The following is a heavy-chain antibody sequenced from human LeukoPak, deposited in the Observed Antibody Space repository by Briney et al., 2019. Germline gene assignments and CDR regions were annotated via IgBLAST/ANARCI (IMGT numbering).Heavy chain of an antibody. J-gene: IGHJ4*02. V-gene: IGHV2-5*01. Sequence: SRPTLLQPTQTLTLTSSFAGFSLSSSGPGVGWIRQPPGKALEWLALIYWNDDKRYSPSMKSRLTITKDTSKNQVVLTMTNMDPVDTATYYCAHSIDCSSTSCYLFDYWGQGTLVTVSS. CDR1: GFSLSSSGPG. D-gene: IGHD2-2*01. CDR2: IYWNDDK. CDR3: AHSIDCSSTSCYLFDY.